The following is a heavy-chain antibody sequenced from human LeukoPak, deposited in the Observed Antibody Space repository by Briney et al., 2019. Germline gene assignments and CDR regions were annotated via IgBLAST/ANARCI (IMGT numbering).Heavy chain of an antibody. D-gene: IGHD3-10*01. CDR2: ISGSGSST. Sequence: PGGSLRLSCAASGFTFSSYAMSWVRQAPGKGLEWVSAISGSGSSTYYADSVKGRFTISRDNSKNTLYLQMNSLRAEDTAVYYCAKSSYGSGSRPLDYWGQGTLVTVSS. CDR1: GFTFSSYA. J-gene: IGHJ4*02. CDR3: AKSSYGSGSRPLDY. V-gene: IGHV3-23*01.